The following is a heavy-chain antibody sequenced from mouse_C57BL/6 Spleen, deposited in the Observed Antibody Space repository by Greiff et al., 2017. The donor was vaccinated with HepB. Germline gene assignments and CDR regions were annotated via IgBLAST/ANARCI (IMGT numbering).Heavy chain of an antibody. CDR2: ILPGSGST. V-gene: IGHV1-9*01. Sequence: QVQLKQSGAELMKPGASVKLSCKATGYTFTGYWIEWVKQRPGHGLEWIGEILPGSGSTNYNEKFKGKATFTADTSSNTAYMQLSSLTTEDSAIYYCAREGGYYGYDRGYAMDYWGQGTSVTVSS. CDR3: AREGGYYGYDRGYAMDY. D-gene: IGHD2-2*01. CDR1: GYTFTGYW. J-gene: IGHJ4*01.